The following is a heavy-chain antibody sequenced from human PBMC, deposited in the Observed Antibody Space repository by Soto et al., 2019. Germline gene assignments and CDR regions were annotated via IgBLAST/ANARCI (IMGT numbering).Heavy chain of an antibody. D-gene: IGHD2-2*01. Sequence: QVQLEESGGGVVQPGRSLRLSCAASGFTFSSYGMHRVRQAPGKGLEWVAVIWYDGSNKYYADSVKGRFTISRDNSKNTLYLKMNSLRAEDTAVYYCARVLGYCSSTSCYYYYGMDVWGQGTTVTVSS. J-gene: IGHJ6*02. CDR1: GFTFSSYG. CDR3: ARVLGYCSSTSCYYYYGMDV. CDR2: IWYDGSNK. V-gene: IGHV3-33*01.